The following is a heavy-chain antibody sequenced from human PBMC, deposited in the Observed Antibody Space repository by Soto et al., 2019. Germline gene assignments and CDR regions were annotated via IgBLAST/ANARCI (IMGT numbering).Heavy chain of an antibody. D-gene: IGHD1-1*01. CDR3: ARGNYQIYGMDV. CDR1: GGTFSSYA. Sequence: ASVKVSCKASGGTFSSYAISWVRQAPGQGLEWMGGIIPIFGTANYAQKFQGRVTITADKSTSTAYMELSSLRSEDTAVYYCARGNYQIYGMDVWGQGTTVTVSS. J-gene: IGHJ6*02. CDR2: IIPIFGTA. V-gene: IGHV1-69*06.